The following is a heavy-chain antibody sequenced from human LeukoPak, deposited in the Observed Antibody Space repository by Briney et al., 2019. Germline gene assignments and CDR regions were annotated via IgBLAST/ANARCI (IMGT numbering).Heavy chain of an antibody. Sequence: GGSLRLSCAASGFTFSSYAMRWVRQAPGKGLEWVSSISGGGGNTYYADSVKGRFTISRDDSKNTLYLQMNSLGAVYTAVKYCAKAPIAAAGTLFDAWGQGTLVTVSS. J-gene: IGHJ4*02. CDR2: ISGGGGNT. D-gene: IGHD6-13*01. CDR3: AKAPIAAAGTLFDA. CDR1: GFTFSSYA. V-gene: IGHV3-23*01.